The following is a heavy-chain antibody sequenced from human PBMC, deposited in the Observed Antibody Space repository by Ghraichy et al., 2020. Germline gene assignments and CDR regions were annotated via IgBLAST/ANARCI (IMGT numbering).Heavy chain of an antibody. J-gene: IGHJ1*01. V-gene: IGHV3-23*01. Sequence: SCAGAGFTVGREDRVWVRKDPGKGLEWVSGISSSGDRTWYADSVKGRFTISRENSKNTLSVQMNSLRAEDTAVYYCAKDFNIEAAGRSIQYWGQGTLVNVAS. CDR1: GFTVGRED. D-gene: IGHD6-13*01. CDR2: ISSSGDRT. CDR3: AKDFNIEAAGRSIQY.